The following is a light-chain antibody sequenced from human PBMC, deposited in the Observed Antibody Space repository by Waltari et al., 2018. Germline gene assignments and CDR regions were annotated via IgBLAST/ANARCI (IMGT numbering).Light chain of an antibody. CDR1: EDIGYA. V-gene: IGKV1-16*02. CDR2: GAS. CDR3: QQYVRYPPT. J-gene: IGKJ4*01. Sequence: DIQMTQSPSSLSASVVDTITITCRASEDIGYALAWFQQRPGKAPKSLIYGASSLQSGVPSKFSGSAYGTDFTLTISSLQPEDFAIYYCQQYVRYPPTFGGGTKVDLK.